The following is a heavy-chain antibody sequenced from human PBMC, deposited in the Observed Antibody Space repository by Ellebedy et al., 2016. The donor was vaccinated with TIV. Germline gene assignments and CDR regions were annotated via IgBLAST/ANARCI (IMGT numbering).Heavy chain of an antibody. Sequence: GESLKISCAASGFTFSTYGMHWVRQAPGKGLEWVAVAPYYGNRKDYADSVKGRFTVSRDNSKNTVYLQMNSLRPEDTAVYYCAAHNSGYRTWGQGTLVTVSS. D-gene: IGHD6-19*01. V-gene: IGHV3-30*03. J-gene: IGHJ5*02. CDR2: APYYGNRK. CDR1: GFTFSTYG. CDR3: AAHNSGYRT.